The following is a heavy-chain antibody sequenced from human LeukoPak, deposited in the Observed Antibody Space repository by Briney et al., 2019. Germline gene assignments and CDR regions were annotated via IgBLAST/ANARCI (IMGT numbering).Heavy chain of an antibody. V-gene: IGHV3-33*01. D-gene: IGHD2-15*01. CDR1: GFAFSDYG. J-gene: IGHJ4*02. CDR3: ARDRATRYFDY. Sequence: GGSLRLSCAASGFAFSDYGMHWVRQAPGKGLEWVALIYYDGSNKYFADSVKGRFTISRDNSRNTLYLQMSSLRVEDTAVYYCARDRATRYFDYWGQGTLVTVSS. CDR2: IYYDGSNK.